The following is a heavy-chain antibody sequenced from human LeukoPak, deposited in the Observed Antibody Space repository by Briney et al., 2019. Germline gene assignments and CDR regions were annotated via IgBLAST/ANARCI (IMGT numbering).Heavy chain of an antibody. D-gene: IGHD6-13*01. CDR1: GFIFSDHY. Sequence: GGSLRLSCAASGFIFSDHYMDWVRQAPGKGLEWVGRIRDKANSYSTEFAASVKGRFTISRDDSKNSLYLQMNGLKTDDTALYFCARASSTYYYDYWGQGTLATVSS. V-gene: IGHV3-72*01. J-gene: IGHJ4*02. CDR2: IRDKANSYST. CDR3: ARASSTYYYDY.